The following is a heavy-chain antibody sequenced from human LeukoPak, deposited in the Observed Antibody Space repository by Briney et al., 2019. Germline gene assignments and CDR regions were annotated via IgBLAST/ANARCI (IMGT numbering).Heavy chain of an antibody. J-gene: IGHJ5*02. CDR2: ISTDGKST. Sequence: QTGGSLSLSWAPSAFTFSSYGMDWVRLAAGKWLECVAVISTDGKSTYYADSVKGRFTISRDNSKNTLYLQMNSLRPEDTAVYYCAKEYGPFISGWFFDHWGQGTLVTVSS. CDR1: AFTFSSYG. CDR3: AKEYGPFISGWFFDH. V-gene: IGHV3-30*18. D-gene: IGHD6-19*01.